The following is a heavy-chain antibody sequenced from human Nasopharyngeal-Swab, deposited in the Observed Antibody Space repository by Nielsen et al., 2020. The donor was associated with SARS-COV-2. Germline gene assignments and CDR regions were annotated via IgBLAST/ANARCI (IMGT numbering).Heavy chain of an antibody. Sequence: GESLKISCAASGFIFSSYEMNWVRQAPGKGLEWVSYISSSGSTIYYADSVKGRFTISRDNAKNSLYLQMNSLRAEDTAVYYCARDQGRYRSGWYLDYWGQGTLVTVSS. CDR1: GFIFSSYE. V-gene: IGHV3-48*03. CDR2: ISSSGSTI. D-gene: IGHD6-19*01. J-gene: IGHJ4*02. CDR3: ARDQGRYRSGWYLDY.